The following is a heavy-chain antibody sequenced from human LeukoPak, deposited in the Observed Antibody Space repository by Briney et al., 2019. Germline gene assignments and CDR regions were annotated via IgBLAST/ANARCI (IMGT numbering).Heavy chain of an antibody. Sequence: GGSLRLSCAASGFTFSSYGMSWVRQAPGKGLEWVSAISGSGGSTYYADSVKGRFTISRDNSKNTLYLQMNSLRAEDTAVYYCAKVPFYSYGYLPFDYWGQGTLVTVSS. CDR2: ISGSGGST. J-gene: IGHJ4*02. CDR3: AKVPFYSYGYLPFDY. V-gene: IGHV3-23*01. D-gene: IGHD5-18*01. CDR1: GFTFSSYG.